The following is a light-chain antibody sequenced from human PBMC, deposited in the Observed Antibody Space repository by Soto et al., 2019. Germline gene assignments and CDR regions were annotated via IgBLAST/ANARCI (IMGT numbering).Light chain of an antibody. CDR1: QSVSTY. CDR2: EAS. Sequence: EIVLIQSPATLSLSPGERATLSCRASQSVSTYLAWYQQKPGQAPRLLIFEASKRATGIPDRISGSGSGTDFTLTISSLEPEDFAVYYCQQRGHWPRTFGQGTKVEMK. CDR3: QQRGHWPRT. J-gene: IGKJ1*01. V-gene: IGKV3-11*01.